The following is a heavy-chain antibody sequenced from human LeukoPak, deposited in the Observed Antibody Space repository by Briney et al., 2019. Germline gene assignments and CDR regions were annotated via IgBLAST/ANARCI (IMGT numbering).Heavy chain of an antibody. CDR1: GGTFSSYA. J-gene: IGHJ4*02. D-gene: IGHD2-15*01. V-gene: IGHV1-69*04. CDR3: ARDPGYCSGGSRYPMDESYY. Sequence: SVKVSCKASGGTFSSYAISWVRQAPGQGLEWMGRIIPILGIENYAQKIQGRVTITADKSTSTAYMELSSLRSADTAVYYCARDPGYCSGGSRYPMDESYYWGQGTLVTVSS. CDR2: IIPILGIE.